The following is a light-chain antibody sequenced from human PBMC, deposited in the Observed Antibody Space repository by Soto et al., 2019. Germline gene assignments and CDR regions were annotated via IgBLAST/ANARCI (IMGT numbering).Light chain of an antibody. V-gene: IGLV2-14*01. CDR3: SSYTSSSTGV. J-gene: IGLJ1*01. Sequence: QSALTQPASVSGSPGQSITISCTGTSSDVGGYNCVSWYQQHPGKAPKLMIYDVSNRPSGVSNRFSGSKSGNTASLTISGLQAEDEADYYCSSYTSSSTGVFGPGTKLTVL. CDR1: SSDVGGYNC. CDR2: DVS.